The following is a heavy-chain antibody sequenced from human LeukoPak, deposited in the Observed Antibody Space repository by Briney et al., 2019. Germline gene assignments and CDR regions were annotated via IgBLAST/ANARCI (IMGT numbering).Heavy chain of an antibody. V-gene: IGHV4-4*02. CDR1: GGSIDSTNY. CDR2: IAHDGTR. CDR3: TRENKPFCPFAF. D-gene: IGHD1/OR15-1a*01. Sequence: SGTLSLTCGVSGGSIDSTNYWSWVRQAPGKGLEWIGEIAHDGTRNYNPSLRSRVAMSFDRANNYFSLSLTAVTAAATALYSCTRENKPFCPFAFWGQGVMVTVSS. J-gene: IGHJ4*02.